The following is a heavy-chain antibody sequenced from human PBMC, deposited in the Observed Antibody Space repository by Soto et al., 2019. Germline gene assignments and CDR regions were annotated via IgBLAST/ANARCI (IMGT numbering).Heavy chain of an antibody. CDR2: INPSGRST. CDR3: ARARLTGTADDAFDI. Sequence: ASVKVSCKASGYTFTSYYMHWVRQAPGQGLEWMGIINPSGRSTSYAQKFQGRVTMTRDTSTSTVYMDLSSLRSDATAVYYCARARLTGTADDAFDIWGQGTMVTVSS. D-gene: IGHD1-20*01. CDR1: GYTFTSYY. J-gene: IGHJ3*02. V-gene: IGHV1-46*01.